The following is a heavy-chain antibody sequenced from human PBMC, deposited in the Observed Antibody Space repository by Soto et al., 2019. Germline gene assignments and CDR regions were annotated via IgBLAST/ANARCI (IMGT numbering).Heavy chain of an antibody. J-gene: IGHJ6*02. CDR2: ISGSGGST. CDR3: ARGRGSSGWFYYGMDV. Sequence: GGSLRLSCAASGFTFSSYAMSWVRQAPGKGLEWVSAISGSGGSTYYADSVKGRFTISRDNAKNSLYLQMNSLRAEDTAVYYCARGRGSSGWFYYGMDVWGQGTTVTVSS. CDR1: GFTFSSYA. V-gene: IGHV3-23*01. D-gene: IGHD6-19*01.